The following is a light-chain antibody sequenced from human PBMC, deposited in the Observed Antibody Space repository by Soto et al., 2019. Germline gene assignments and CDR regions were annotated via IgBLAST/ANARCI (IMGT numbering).Light chain of an antibody. CDR2: EVS. V-gene: IGLV2-14*01. CDR3: SSYTSSSTLAYV. CDR1: SSDVGANNY. Sequence: QSALTQPASVSASPGQSVTISCTGSSSDVGANNYVSWYQQHPGKAPKLMIYEVSNRPSGVSNRFSGSKSGSTASLTISGLQAEDEADYYCSSYTSSSTLAYVFGTGTKLTVL. J-gene: IGLJ1*01.